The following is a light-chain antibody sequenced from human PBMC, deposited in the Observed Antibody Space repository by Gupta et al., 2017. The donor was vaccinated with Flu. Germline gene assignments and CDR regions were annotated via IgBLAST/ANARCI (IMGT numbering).Light chain of an antibody. J-gene: IGKJ5*01. Sequence: DIQLTQSPSTLSASIGDRVTITCRASQSISSWLIWYQQKPGKAPKLLIYKASNLQSGVPSRISGRGSGTDFTLTISMMPPDDFTTHCCQQHTGYPNSFGQGTXLEI. CDR1: QSISSW. V-gene: IGKV1-5*03. CDR3: QQHTGYPNS. CDR2: KAS.